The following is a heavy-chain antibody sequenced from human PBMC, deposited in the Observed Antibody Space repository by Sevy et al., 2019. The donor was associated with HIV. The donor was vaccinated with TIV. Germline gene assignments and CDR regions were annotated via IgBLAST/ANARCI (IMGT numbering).Heavy chain of an antibody. CDR1: GGTFNTYA. CDR2: ITPIFDTA. Sequence: ASVKVSCKTSGGTFNTYAISWVRQAPGQGLEWMGGITPIFDTANYAQKFQDRVTITADKATSTVYMELSSLRSEDTAIYFCALVDGLGNCGGGSCYSGNYWGQGTLVTVSS. D-gene: IGHD2-15*01. CDR3: ALVDGLGNCGGGSCYSGNY. J-gene: IGHJ4*02. V-gene: IGHV1-69*06.